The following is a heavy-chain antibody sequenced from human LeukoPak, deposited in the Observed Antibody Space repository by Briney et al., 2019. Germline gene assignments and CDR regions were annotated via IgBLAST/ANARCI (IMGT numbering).Heavy chain of an antibody. CDR1: GYSFTKYW. D-gene: IGHD5-12*01. CDR2: IYPSDSDT. CDR3: ARQRDSGFDFVS. J-gene: IGHJ4*02. V-gene: IGHV5-51*01. Sequence: GESLKISCMGSGYSFTKYWIGWVGQVPGSGLEWMGVIYPSDSDTRYSPSFQGQVTFSADKSIDTAYRQWSSLKASDTSMYYCARQRDSGFDFVSWGQGTLVTVSS.